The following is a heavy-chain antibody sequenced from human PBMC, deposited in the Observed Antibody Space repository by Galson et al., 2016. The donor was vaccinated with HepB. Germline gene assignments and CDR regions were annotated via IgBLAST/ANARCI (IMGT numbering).Heavy chain of an antibody. CDR2: FDPEEGDT. Sequence: SVKISCKVSGNSVSVLSMHWVRQAPGKGLEWMGGFDPEEGDTTYPQKFQGRVTMTEDTSSDTAYMELSSLRSDDTAVYYCVTRREETGYDYLNSQRHYAFDMWRQGTMRTVS. V-gene: IGHV1-24*01. CDR1: GNSVSVLS. D-gene: IGHD3-9*01. CDR3: VTRREETGYDYLNSQRHYAFDM. J-gene: IGHJ3*02.